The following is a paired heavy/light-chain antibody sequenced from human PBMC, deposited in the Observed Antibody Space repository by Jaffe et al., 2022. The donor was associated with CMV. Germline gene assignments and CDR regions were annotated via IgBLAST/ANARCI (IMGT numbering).Heavy chain of an antibody. CDR2: ISGSGGST. CDR1: GFTFSSYA. J-gene: IGHJ6*03. Sequence: EVQLVESGGGLVQPGGSLRLSCAASGFTFSSYAMSWVRQAPGKGLEWVSAISGSGGSTYYADSVKGRFTISRDNSKNTLYLQMNSLRAEDTAVYYCARVYYDFWSGYANIYYYYYMDVWGKGTTVTVSS. V-gene: IGHV3-23*04. D-gene: IGHD3-3*01. CDR3: ARVYYDFWSGYANIYYYYYMDV.
Light chain of an antibody. CDR2: KAS. Sequence: DIQMTQSPSTLSASVGDRVTITCRASQSISSWLAWYQQKPGKAPKLLIYKASSLESGVPSRFSGSGSGTEFTLTISSLQPDDFATYYCQQYNSFSWTFGQGTKVEIK. CDR1: QSISSW. J-gene: IGKJ1*01. CDR3: QQYNSFSWT. V-gene: IGKV1-5*03.